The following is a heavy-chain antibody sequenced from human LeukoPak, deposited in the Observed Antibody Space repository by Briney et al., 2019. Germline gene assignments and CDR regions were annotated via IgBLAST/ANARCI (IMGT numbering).Heavy chain of an antibody. CDR3: ARNHTHEGYGYYFDY. Sequence: SETLSLTCTVSGGSISSSNYYWGWIRQPPGKGLEWIGSIYYSGSTHYNPSLKSRVIISVDTSKNQFSLTLSSVTAADTAVYYCARNHTHEGYGYYFDYWGQGTLITVSS. CDR1: GGSISSSNYY. CDR2: IYYSGST. J-gene: IGHJ4*02. D-gene: IGHD5-18*01. V-gene: IGHV4-39*01.